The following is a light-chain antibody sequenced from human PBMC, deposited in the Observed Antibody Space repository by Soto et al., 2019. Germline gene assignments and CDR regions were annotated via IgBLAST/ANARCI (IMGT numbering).Light chain of an antibody. J-gene: IGLJ1*01. CDR2: EVS. V-gene: IGLV2-14*03. CDR3: SSYTSSSSLAV. CDR1: SSDVGGYNY. Sequence: LTQPASVSGSPGQWITISCIGTSSDVGGYNYVSWYQQHPGKAPKLMIYEVSNRPSGVSNRFSGSKSGNTASLTISGLQAEDEAEYYCSSYTSSSSLAVFGTGTKVTVL.